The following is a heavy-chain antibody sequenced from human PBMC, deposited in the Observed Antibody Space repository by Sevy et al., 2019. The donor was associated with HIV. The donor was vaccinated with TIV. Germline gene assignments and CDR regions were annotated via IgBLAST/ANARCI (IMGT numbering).Heavy chain of an antibody. CDR1: GYTFTGYY. CDR2: INPNNGGT. V-gene: IGHV1-2*02. D-gene: IGHD1-1*01. CDR3: ARDSTTRPRVLDY. Sequence: ASVKVSCKASGYTFTGYYVHWVRQAPGQGLEWMGWINPNNGGTYFAKKFQDSVTLTTDTSVNTAYMELRSLTFDDTAIYFCARDSTTRPRVLDYWGQGTLVTVSS. J-gene: IGHJ4*02.